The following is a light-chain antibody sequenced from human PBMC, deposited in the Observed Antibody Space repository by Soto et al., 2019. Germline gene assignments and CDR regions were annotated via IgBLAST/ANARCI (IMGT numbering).Light chain of an antibody. V-gene: IGLV2-23*02. CDR3: CSYAGTTTWV. Sequence: QSALTQPASVSGSPGQSITISCTGTSSDVGSHNFVSWYQQRPGKAPKLMIFEVTKRPSGVSSRFSASKSGNTASLTISAVQAEDEADYFCCSYAGTTTWVFGGGTKLTGL. CDR2: EVT. CDR1: SSDVGSHNF. J-gene: IGLJ3*02.